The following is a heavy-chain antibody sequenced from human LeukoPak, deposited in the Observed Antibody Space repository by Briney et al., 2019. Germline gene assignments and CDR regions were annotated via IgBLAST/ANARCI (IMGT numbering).Heavy chain of an antibody. D-gene: IGHD4-23*01. J-gene: IGHJ4*02. CDR1: GYTLTSYA. CDR2: INAGNGNT. Sequence: ASVKVSCKASGYTLTSYAMHWVRQAPGQRLEWMGWINAGNGNTKYSQKFQGRVTITRDTSASTAYMELSSLRSEDTAVYYCARNYGGNSYDWYFDYWGQGTLVTVSS. V-gene: IGHV1-3*01. CDR3: ARNYGGNSYDWYFDY.